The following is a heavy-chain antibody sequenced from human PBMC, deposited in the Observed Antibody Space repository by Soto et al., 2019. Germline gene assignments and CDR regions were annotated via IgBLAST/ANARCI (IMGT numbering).Heavy chain of an antibody. Sequence: GGSLRLSCAASGFTFSSYAMSWVRQAPGKGLEWVSAITGGGGSTFYADSVKGRFTISRDNSGNTLYLQMNSVRAEDTAVYYCANLTDGLSGWYNYFHYWGQGTLVTVSS. J-gene: IGHJ4*02. CDR2: ITGGGGST. D-gene: IGHD6-19*01. CDR1: GFTFSSYA. V-gene: IGHV3-23*01. CDR3: ANLTDGLSGWYNYFHY.